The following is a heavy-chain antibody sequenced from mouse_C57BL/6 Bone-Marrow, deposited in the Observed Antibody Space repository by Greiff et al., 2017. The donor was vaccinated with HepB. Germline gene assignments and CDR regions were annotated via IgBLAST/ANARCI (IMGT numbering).Heavy chain of an antibody. D-gene: IGHD2-5*01. J-gene: IGHJ3*01. CDR1: GFNIKDDY. Sequence: EVQLQQSGAELVRPGASVKLSCTASGFNIKDDYMHWVKQRPEQGLEWIGWIDPENGDTEYASKFQGKATITADTSSNTAYLQLSSLTSEDTAVYYCTTAYYSNYVSVLWFAYWGQGTRVTVSA. V-gene: IGHV14-4*01. CDR2: IDPENGDT. CDR3: TTAYYSNYVSVLWFAY.